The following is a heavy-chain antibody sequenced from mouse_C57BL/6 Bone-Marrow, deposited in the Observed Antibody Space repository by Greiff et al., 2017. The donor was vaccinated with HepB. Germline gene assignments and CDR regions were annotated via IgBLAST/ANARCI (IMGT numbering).Heavy chain of an antibody. D-gene: IGHD2-12*01. CDR1: GYTFTSYW. CDR3: ERVYDPWYFDV. Sequence: VQRVESGAELVKPGASVKMSCKASGYTFTSYWITWVKQRPGQGLEWIGDIYPGSGSTNYNEKFKSKATLTVDTSSSTAYMQLSSLTSEDSAVYYCERVYDPWYFDVWGTGTTVTVSS. CDR2: IYPGSGST. V-gene: IGHV1-55*01. J-gene: IGHJ1*03.